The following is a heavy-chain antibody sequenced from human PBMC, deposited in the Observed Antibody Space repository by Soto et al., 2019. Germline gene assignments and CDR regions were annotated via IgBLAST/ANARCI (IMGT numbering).Heavy chain of an antibody. CDR1: GYTFTSYD. J-gene: IGHJ6*02. Sequence: QVQLVQSGAEVKKPGASVKVSCKASGYTFTSYDINWVRQATGQGLEWMGWMNPHSGNTGYAQKFQGRVTMTRNTSISTAYMELSSLRSEDTAVYDCARNRLRCYNYYYYGMDVCGQGTTVTVSS. CDR3: ARNRLRCYNYYYYGMDV. CDR2: MNPHSGNT. V-gene: IGHV1-8*01. D-gene: IGHD4-17*01.